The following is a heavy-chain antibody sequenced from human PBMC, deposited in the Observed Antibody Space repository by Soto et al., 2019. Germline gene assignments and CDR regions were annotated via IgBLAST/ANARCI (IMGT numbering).Heavy chain of an antibody. CDR1: GGSISSYY. J-gene: IGHJ6*02. CDR2: IYYSGST. Sequence: SETLSLTCTVSGGSISSYYWSWIRQPPGKGLEWIGYIYYSGSTNYNPSLKSRVTISVDTSKNQFSLKLSSVTAADTAVYYCARDGRASLVGATASGGYYYHYVMDFRGQGTSVIVSS. V-gene: IGHV4-59*01. CDR3: ARDGRASLVGATASGGYYYHYVMDF. D-gene: IGHD1-26*01.